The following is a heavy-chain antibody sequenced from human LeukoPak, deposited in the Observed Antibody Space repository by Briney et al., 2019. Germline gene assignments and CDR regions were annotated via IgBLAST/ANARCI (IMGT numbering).Heavy chain of an antibody. CDR1: GGSISSSTYH. D-gene: IGHD3-16*01. Sequence: SETLSLTCTVSGGSISSSTYHWGWIRQPPGKGLEWIGSTFFSGSTYYNPSLKSRVTISVDTSKNQFSLRLSSVTAADTAVYYCARHGIDVLLKDYYFDYWGQGTRVTVSS. CDR3: ARHGIDVLLKDYYFDY. J-gene: IGHJ4*02. V-gene: IGHV4-39*01. CDR2: TFFSGST.